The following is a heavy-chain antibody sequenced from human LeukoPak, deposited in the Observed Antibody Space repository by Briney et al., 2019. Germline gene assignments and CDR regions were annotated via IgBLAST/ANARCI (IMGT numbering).Heavy chain of an antibody. CDR1: GFSISSGYY. CDR2: IYHSGST. Sequence: PSETLSLTCTVSGFSISSGYYWGWIRQPPGKGLEWIGSIYHSGSTYYNPSLKSRVTISVDTSKNQFSLKLSSVTAVDTAVYYCARGGYSYGYPKDFDYWGQGTLVTVSS. CDR3: ARGGYSYGYPKDFDY. D-gene: IGHD5-18*01. J-gene: IGHJ4*02. V-gene: IGHV4-38-2*02.